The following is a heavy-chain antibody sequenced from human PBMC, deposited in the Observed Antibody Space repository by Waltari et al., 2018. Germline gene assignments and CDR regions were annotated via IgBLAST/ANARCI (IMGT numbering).Heavy chain of an antibody. CDR3: ATLGAYLGAFEV. CDR2: IYAGGGS. CDR1: EFIVRNNY. D-gene: IGHD3-16*01. V-gene: IGHV3-53*02. J-gene: IGHJ3*01. Sequence: EVQLVETGGALIHPGGSLQLSCSASEFIVRNNYMAWVRQAPGKGLEWVSVIYAGGGSDSADSVRGRFTISRDNSKNTLYLEMNALRPDDTAVYYCATLGAYLGAFEVWGRGTMVTVSS.